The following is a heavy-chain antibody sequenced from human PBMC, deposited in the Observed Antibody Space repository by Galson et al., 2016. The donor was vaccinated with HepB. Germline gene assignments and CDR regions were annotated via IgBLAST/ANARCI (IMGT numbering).Heavy chain of an antibody. V-gene: IGHV3-33*01. D-gene: IGHD6-19*01. CDR3: AREGTNTAVAATAFDY. CDR2: IWNDGSYK. CDR1: GFTFSGYG. J-gene: IGHJ4*03. Sequence: SLRLSCAASGFTFSGYGMHWVRQAPGKGLEWVALIWNDGSYKNYADSVKGRFTISRDNSKNALSLQMNSLRYEDTAVYYCAREGTNTAVAATAFDYWGQGTLVTVSS.